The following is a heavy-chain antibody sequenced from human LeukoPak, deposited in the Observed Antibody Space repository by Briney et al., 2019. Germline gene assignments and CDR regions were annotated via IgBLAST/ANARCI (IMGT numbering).Heavy chain of an antibody. J-gene: IGHJ5*02. CDR2: IRSNSDGGTI. CDR3: ATDFYDST. V-gene: IGHV3-15*07. D-gene: IGHD3-22*01. Sequence: PGGSLRLSCAASGFTFSSYAMHWVRQAPGKGLEWVGRIRSNSDGGTIDYAAPVKGRFTLSREDSKTTLYLQMNSLQTEDTAVYYCATDFYDSTWGQGTLVTVSS. CDR1: GFTFSSYA.